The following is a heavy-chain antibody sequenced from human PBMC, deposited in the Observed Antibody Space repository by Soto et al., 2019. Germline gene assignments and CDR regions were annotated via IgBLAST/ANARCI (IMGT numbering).Heavy chain of an antibody. CDR3: AMESSGPDY. V-gene: IGHV3-30*03. Sequence: QVQLVESGGGVVQPGRSLRLSCAASGFTFSSYGMHWVRQAPGKGLEWVAVISYDGSNKYYADSVKGRFTISRDNSKNTLYLQRNSLRAQDTAVYYCAMESSGPDYWGQGTLVTVSS. CDR1: GFTFSSYG. J-gene: IGHJ4*02. D-gene: IGHD3-22*01. CDR2: ISYDGSNK.